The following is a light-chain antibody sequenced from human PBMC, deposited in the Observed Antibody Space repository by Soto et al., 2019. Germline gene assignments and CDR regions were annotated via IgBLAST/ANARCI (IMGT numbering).Light chain of an antibody. Sequence: EIVLTQSPDTLSLSPREGGTLSCRASQSVPNNYIAWYQQRLGQAPRLLIYHTSGRSPGVPDRFSGSGSGTDFTLTISGLEPEDFGVYYCQQRSNWLFTFGQGTRLEIK. V-gene: IGKV3D-20*02. CDR1: QSVPNNY. CDR2: HTS. CDR3: QQRSNWLFT. J-gene: IGKJ5*01.